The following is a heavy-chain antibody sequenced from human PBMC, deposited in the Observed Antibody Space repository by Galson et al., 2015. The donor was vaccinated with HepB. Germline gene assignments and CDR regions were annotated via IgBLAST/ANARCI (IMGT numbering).Heavy chain of an antibody. D-gene: IGHD6-13*01. CDR2: IRYDGSNK. CDR1: GFTFSSYG. CDR3: AKDEDSSSWYYFDY. J-gene: IGHJ4*02. V-gene: IGHV3-30*02. Sequence: SLRLSCAASGFTFSSYGMHWVRQAPGKGLEWVAFIRYDGSNKYYADSVKGRFTISRDNFKNTLYLRMNSLRAEDTAVYYCAKDEDSSSWYYFDYWGQGTLVTVSS.